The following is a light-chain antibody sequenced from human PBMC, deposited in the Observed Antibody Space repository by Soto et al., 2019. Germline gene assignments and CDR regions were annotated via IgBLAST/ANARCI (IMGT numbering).Light chain of an antibody. CDR2: AAS. Sequence: EIVLTQSPGTLSLSPGERATLSCRASQSVSGSYLAWYQQKPGQAPRLLISAASSRATGIPDRFSGSGSGTDFTLTISRLEPEDFAVYYCHQYGSSPPITFGQGTRLEIK. V-gene: IGKV3-20*01. J-gene: IGKJ5*01. CDR1: QSVSGSY. CDR3: HQYGSSPPIT.